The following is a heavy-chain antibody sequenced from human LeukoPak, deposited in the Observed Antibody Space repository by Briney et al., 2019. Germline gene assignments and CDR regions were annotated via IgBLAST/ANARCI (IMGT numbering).Heavy chain of an antibody. CDR2: IYTSGRT. J-gene: IGHJ3*02. CDR1: GGSISGDY. Sequence: SETLSLTCTVSGGSISGDYWSWIRQPAGPGLEWIGRIYTSGRTIYNPSLKSRVAISVDTSKNQFSLKLSSVTAADTAVYSCAREVRSNDAFDIWGQGTMVTVSS. D-gene: IGHD3-10*01. CDR3: AREVRSNDAFDI. V-gene: IGHV4-4*07.